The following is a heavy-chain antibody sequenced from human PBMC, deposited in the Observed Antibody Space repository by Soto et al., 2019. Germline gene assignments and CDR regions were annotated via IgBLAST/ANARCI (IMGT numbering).Heavy chain of an antibody. Sequence: QVQLQESGPGLVKPSQTLSLTCTVSGDSISRGGYYWNWIRQHPRKGLEWIGYIYHSGSTNYNPSLQRRATISVDTSKNQLALELSKVTAAGTAVYYCARDGAGAYGLGRFDPWGQGILVTVSS. V-gene: IGHV4-31*03. CDR3: ARDGAGAYGLGRFDP. CDR1: GDSISRGGYY. J-gene: IGHJ5*02. D-gene: IGHD2-21*01. CDR2: IYHSGST.